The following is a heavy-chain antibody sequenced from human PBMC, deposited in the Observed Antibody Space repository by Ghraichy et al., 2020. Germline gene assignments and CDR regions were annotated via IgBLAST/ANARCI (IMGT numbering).Heavy chain of an antibody. J-gene: IGHJ4*02. CDR3: ARVGRGYSYGQGFDY. CDR2: ISHDGNNK. D-gene: IGHD5-18*01. V-gene: IGHV3-30-3*01. CDR1: GFIFRNYA. Sequence: GSLRLSCAASGFIFRNYAMHWVRQAPGKGLEWVALISHDGNNKYYTDSVKGRFTISRDDSTDTLYLQMNSLRTEDTALDSCARVGRGYSYGQGFDYWGQGTLVTVSS.